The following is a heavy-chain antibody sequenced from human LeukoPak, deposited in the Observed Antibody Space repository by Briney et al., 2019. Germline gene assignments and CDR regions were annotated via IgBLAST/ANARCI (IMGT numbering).Heavy chain of an antibody. CDR2: ISGNGDNT. CDR3: VKAVAAGGGYFDY. CDR1: GFTFSTYA. Sequence: GGSLRLSCAASGFTFSTYAMSWVRQAPGKGLEWVSTISGNGDNTFYADSVKGRFTISRDNSKNTLYLQMNSLRAEGTAVYYCVKAVAAGGGYFDYWGQGTLVTVSS. V-gene: IGHV3-23*01. J-gene: IGHJ4*02. D-gene: IGHD6-19*01.